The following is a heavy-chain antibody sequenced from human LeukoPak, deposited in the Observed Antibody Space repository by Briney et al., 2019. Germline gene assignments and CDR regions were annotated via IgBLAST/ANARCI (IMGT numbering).Heavy chain of an antibody. CDR1: GFTFSSYG. Sequence: TGGSLRLSCAASGFTFSSYGMHWVRQAPGKGLEWVAFIRYDGSNKYYADSVKGRFTISRDNSKNTLYLQMNSLRAEDTAVYYCARSALKGAVSIRKNAFDIWGQGTMVTVSS. CDR3: ARSALKGAVSIRKNAFDI. D-gene: IGHD2-8*01. V-gene: IGHV3-30*02. J-gene: IGHJ3*02. CDR2: IRYDGSNK.